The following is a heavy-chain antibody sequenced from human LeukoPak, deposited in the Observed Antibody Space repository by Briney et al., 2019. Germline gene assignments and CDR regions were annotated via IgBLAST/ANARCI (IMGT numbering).Heavy chain of an antibody. CDR1: GFTFSSYS. CDR2: ISSSSSTI. D-gene: IGHD7-27*01. CDR3: ASPSFQELGNDAFDI. Sequence: GGSLRLSCAASGFTFSSYSMNWVRQAPGKGLEWVSYISSSSSTIYYADSVKGRFTISRDNAKNSLYLQMNSLRAEDTAVYYCASPSFQELGNDAFDIWGQGTMVTVSS. J-gene: IGHJ3*02. V-gene: IGHV3-48*01.